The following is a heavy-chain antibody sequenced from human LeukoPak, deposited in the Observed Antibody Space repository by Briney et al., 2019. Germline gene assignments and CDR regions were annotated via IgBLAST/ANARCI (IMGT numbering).Heavy chain of an antibody. D-gene: IGHD5-18*01. CDR2: ISWNSVAI. J-gene: IGHJ4*02. CDR1: GFTFDDYA. V-gene: IGHV3-9*01. Sequence: PGRSLRLSCEASGFTFDDYAMHWVRRAPGKGLEWVSGISWNSVAIDYADSVKGRFTISRDNSKNTLYLQMNSLRAEDTAVYYCAKGPPGYSTPYLDYWGQGTLVTVSS. CDR3: AKGPPGYSTPYLDY.